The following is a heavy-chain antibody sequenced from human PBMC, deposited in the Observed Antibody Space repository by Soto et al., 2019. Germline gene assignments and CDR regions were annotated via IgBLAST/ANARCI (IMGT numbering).Heavy chain of an antibody. CDR3: ARRTLYVDTAMVNAFDI. J-gene: IGHJ3*02. CDR2: IIPIFGTA. V-gene: IGHV1-69*12. Sequence: QVQLVQSGAAEKKPGSSVKVSCKASGGTFSSYAISWVRQAPGQGLEWMGGIIPIFGTANYAQKFQGRVTITADESTSTAYMELSSLRSEDTAVYYCARRTLYVDTAMVNAFDIWGQGTMVTVSS. D-gene: IGHD5-18*01. CDR1: GGTFSSYA.